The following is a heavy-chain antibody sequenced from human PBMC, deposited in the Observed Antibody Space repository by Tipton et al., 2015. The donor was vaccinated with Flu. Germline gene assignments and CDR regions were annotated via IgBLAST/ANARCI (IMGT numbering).Heavy chain of an antibody. V-gene: IGHV4-38-2*01. CDR2: INHRGDT. CDR3: ATWGWGSDY. D-gene: IGHD3-16*01. CDR1: GYSINNNYF. J-gene: IGHJ4*02. Sequence: TLSLTCAVSGYSINNNYFWGWIRQPPGKGLEWIGSINHRGDTHYSPSLKSRVTISTDTSKTQFSLRLSSVTAADTAVYYCATWGWGSDYWGQGTLVTVSS.